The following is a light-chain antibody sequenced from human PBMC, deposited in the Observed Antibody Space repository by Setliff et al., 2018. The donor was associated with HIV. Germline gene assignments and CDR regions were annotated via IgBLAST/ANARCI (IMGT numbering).Light chain of an antibody. CDR3: NSFTNTSGRV. V-gene: IGLV2-14*03. CDR2: DVS. Sequence: QSALTQPASVSGSPGQSITISCTGTSSDVGRYNFVSWYQQHPGKVPKLLISDVSNRPSGVSDRFSGSKSGNTASLTISGLRTEDEADYYCNSFTNTSGRVFGTGTKGTV. CDR1: SSDVGRYNF. J-gene: IGLJ1*01.